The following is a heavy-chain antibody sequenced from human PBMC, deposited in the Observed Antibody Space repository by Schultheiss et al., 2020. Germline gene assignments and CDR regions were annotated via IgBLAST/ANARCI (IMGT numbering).Heavy chain of an antibody. CDR1: GGSISSYY. D-gene: IGHD6-19*01. CDR3: ARVQAVAGGGWFDP. CDR2: IYSSGST. J-gene: IGHJ5*02. V-gene: IGHV4-4*07. Sequence: SETLSLTCTVSGGSISSYYWSWIRQPAGKGLEWIGRIYSSGSTNYNPSLKSRVTISVDTSKNQFSLKLSSVTAADTAVYYCARVQAVAGGGWFDPWGQGTLVTVSS.